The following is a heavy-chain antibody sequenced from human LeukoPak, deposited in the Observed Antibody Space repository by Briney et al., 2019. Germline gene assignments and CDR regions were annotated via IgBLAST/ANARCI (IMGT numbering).Heavy chain of an antibody. D-gene: IGHD1-26*01. CDR2: IYYSGST. J-gene: IGHJ6*03. CDR1: GGSISSSSYY. V-gene: IGHV4-39*07. CDR3: ASVGATHYYYYYMDV. Sequence: SETLSLTCTVSGGSISSSSYYWGWLRQPPGKGLEWIGSIYYSGSTYYNPSLTSRVTISVATSKNHFSLKPSSVTAADTAVYYCASVGATHYYYYYMDVWGKGTTVTVSS.